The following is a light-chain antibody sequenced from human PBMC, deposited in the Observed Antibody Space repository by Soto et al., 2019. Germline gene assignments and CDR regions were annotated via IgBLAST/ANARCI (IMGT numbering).Light chain of an antibody. V-gene: IGKV3-11*01. Sequence: EIVLTQSPATLSLSPGERATLSCRASQSVSSYLDWYQQKPGQAPRLLIYDASNRATRNSVRYSGSGSGTDLTLCRLVSEPAVIDVYKCQGWTRRTFGQGTKVDIK. CDR3: QGWTRRT. CDR2: DAS. J-gene: IGKJ1*01. CDR1: QSVSSY.